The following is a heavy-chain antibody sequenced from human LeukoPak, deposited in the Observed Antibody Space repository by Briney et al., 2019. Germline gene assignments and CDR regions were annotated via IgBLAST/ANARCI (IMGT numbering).Heavy chain of an antibody. J-gene: IGHJ4*02. CDR3: ARGRSWGSGYEDY. V-gene: IGHV1-69*13. CDR1: GGTFSSYA. CDR2: IIPIFGTA. Sequence: SVKVSCKASGGTFSSYAISWVRQAPGQGLEWMGGIIPIFGTANYAQKFQGRVTITADESTSTAYMELSSLRSEDTAVYYCARGRSWGSGYEDYWGQGTLVTVSS. D-gene: IGHD3-10*01.